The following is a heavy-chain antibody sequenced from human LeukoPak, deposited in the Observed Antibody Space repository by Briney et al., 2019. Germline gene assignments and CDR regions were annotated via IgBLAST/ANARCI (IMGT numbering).Heavy chain of an antibody. CDR2: IYTSGST. CDR1: GGSISSYY. CDR3: ARQDTYYYGSGSYLILDY. J-gene: IGHJ4*02. Sequence: TSETLSLTCTVSGGSISSYYWSWIRQPAGKGLEWIGRIYTSGSTNYNPSLKSRVTMSVDTSKNQFSLKLSSVTAADTAVYYCARQDTYYYGSGSYLILDYWGQGTLVTVSS. D-gene: IGHD3-10*01. V-gene: IGHV4-4*07.